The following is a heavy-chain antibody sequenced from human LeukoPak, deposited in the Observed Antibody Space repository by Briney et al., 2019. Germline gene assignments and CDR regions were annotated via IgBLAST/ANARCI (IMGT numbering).Heavy chain of an antibody. CDR2: IYYSGST. Sequence: SETLSLTCTVSGGSISSYYWSWIRQPPGKGLEWIGYIYYSGSTNYNPSLKSRVTISVDTSKNQFSLKLSSVTAADTAVYYCAREKSAARYFDYWGQGTLVTVSS. V-gene: IGHV4-59*01. J-gene: IGHJ4*02. CDR3: AREKSAARYFDY. D-gene: IGHD6-6*01. CDR1: GGSISSYY.